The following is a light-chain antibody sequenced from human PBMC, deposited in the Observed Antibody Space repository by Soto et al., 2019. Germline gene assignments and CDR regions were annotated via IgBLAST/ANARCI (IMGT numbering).Light chain of an antibody. CDR2: SNN. Sequence: VLTQPPTASGTPGQRVTISCSGRSANIGNNYVCWYQQLPGTAPKLLIYSNNQRPSGVPDRFSGSKSGTSASLAISGLRSEDEADYYCVSWDDSLSGLVFGTGTKVTVL. CDR3: VSWDDSLSGLV. J-gene: IGLJ1*01. V-gene: IGLV1-47*02. CDR1: SANIGNNY.